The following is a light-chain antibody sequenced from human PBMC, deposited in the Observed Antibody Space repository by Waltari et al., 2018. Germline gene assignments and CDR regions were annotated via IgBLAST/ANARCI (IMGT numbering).Light chain of an antibody. CDR3: QQYYTVSRT. V-gene: IGKV4-1*01. J-gene: IGKJ1*01. CDR1: ETILFNSNNKNY. CDR2: WAS. Sequence: DIVMTQSPDSLAVPLGERATINCKSSETILFNSNNKNYLAWYQLKAGQPPKLLVYWASTRESGVPDRFSGSGSGTDFTLTISSLQAEDVAVYYCQQYYTVSRTFGQGTRVEIK.